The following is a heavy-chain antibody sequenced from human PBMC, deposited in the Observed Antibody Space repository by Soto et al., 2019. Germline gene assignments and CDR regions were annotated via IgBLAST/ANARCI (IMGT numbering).Heavy chain of an antibody. CDR1: GYSFAGYW. CDR3: PRQISDSDTGPNFQYYFDS. Sequence: GESLKTSCKGSGYSFAGYWITWVRQKPGKGLDFMSPLAQPHSPPSSSPSFRRHFTITVTTSIATVFLQWRSLRASDSAMYYCPRQISDSDTGPNFQYYFDSWGQRTPVTVSS. V-gene: IGHV5-10-1*01. J-gene: IGHJ4*01. D-gene: IGHD5-18*01. CDR2: LAQPHSPP.